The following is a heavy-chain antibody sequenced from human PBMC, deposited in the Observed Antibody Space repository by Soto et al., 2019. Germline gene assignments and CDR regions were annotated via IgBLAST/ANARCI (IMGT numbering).Heavy chain of an antibody. V-gene: IGHV3-21*06. Sequence: EVQLVESGGGLVKPGGSLRLSCVASGFTFRAYSMSWVRQTPGQGLEWVASITSSNTYIYYTRSVEGRFTISRDDAKNSLHLQMNTLRAEDTAVYYCVRDLLEGYGHARQPDYWGQGTLVTVSS. D-gene: IGHD2-15*01. CDR3: VRDLLEGYGHARQPDY. CDR1: GFTFRAYS. J-gene: IGHJ4*02. CDR2: ITSSNTYI.